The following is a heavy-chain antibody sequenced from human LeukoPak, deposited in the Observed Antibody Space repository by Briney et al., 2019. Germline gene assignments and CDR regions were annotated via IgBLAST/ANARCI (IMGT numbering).Heavy chain of an antibody. V-gene: IGHV3-7*01. CDR2: IKQDGSEK. J-gene: IGHJ4*02. D-gene: IGHD4-23*01. Sequence: GGSLRLSCAASGFTFSSSWMSWVRQAPGKGLEWVANIKQDGSEKYSVDSVKGRFTISRDNAKNSLYLQMNSLRAEDTAVYYCARDRGSDYGGAFDYWGQGTLVTVSS. CDR1: GFTFSSSW. CDR3: ARDRGSDYGGAFDY.